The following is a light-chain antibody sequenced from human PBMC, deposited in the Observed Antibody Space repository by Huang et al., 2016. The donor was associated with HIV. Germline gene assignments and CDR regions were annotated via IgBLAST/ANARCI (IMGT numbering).Light chain of an antibody. CDR2: DAF. CDR3: QHRSRWPPWT. J-gene: IGKJ1*01. Sequence: EIVLTQSPGTLSLSPGERATLSCRASQSLITYLAWYQQKPGQAPRLLSYDAFNRATGIPARFSGSGSGTDFTLTISSLEPEDFAVYYCQHRSRWPPWTFGQGTKVESK. CDR1: QSLITY. V-gene: IGKV3-11*01.